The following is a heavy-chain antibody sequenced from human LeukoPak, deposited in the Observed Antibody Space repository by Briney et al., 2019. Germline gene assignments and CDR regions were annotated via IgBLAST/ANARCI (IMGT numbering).Heavy chain of an antibody. D-gene: IGHD2-15*01. CDR2: ISTYNGNT. J-gene: IGHJ3*02. V-gene: IGHV1-18*04. CDR3: ARDLGIVVVASDAFDI. CDR1: GYTFTGYY. Sequence: ASVKVSCKASGYTFTGYYMHWVRQAPGQGLEWMGWISTYNGNTKHAQKFQGRVTMTTDTSTNTAYMELRSLRSDDTAVYYCARDLGIVVVASDAFDIWGQGTMVTVSS.